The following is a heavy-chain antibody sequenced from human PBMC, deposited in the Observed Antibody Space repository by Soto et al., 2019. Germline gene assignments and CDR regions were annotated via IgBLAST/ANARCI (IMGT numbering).Heavy chain of an antibody. CDR1: GYTFTCSG. CDR2: ISAYNRNT. J-gene: IGHJ4*02. CDR3: ARAISSGWDMGVY. D-gene: IGHD6-19*01. Sequence: ASVKVSCKASGYTFTCSGISWVRTAPLQGLERMGWISAYNRNTNYAQKLQGRVTMTTDTYTSTDYMELRSLRSDDTAVYYCARAISSGWDMGVYWDQGPLVTVSS. V-gene: IGHV1-18*01.